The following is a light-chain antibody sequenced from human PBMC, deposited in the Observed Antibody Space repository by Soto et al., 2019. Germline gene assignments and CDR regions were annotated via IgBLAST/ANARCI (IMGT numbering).Light chain of an antibody. CDR1: QSVSSNY. V-gene: IGKV3-20*01. CDR2: GAS. Sequence: ENVLAQSAGTRSLSPGERATLSCRSSQSVSSNYLAWYQQKPGKAPRLLIYGASSRATGIPDRFSGSGSGTDFTITISRLEPEDFAVYYCQQYGSSPWTFGQGTKVAIK. J-gene: IGKJ1*01. CDR3: QQYGSSPWT.